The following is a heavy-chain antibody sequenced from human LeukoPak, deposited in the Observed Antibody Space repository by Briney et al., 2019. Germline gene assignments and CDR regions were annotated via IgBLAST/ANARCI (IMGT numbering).Heavy chain of an antibody. CDR2: ISGSGGST. J-gene: IGHJ3*02. V-gene: IGHV3-23*01. D-gene: IGHD1-1*01. CDR1: GFTFSSYA. Sequence: GGSLRLSCAASGFTFSSYAMSWVRQAPGKGLEWVSAISGSGGSTYYADSVKGRFTISRDNSKNTLYLQMNSLRAEDTAVYYCAKDIPRPTPGPGGAFDIWGQGTMVTVSS. CDR3: AKDIPRPTPGPGGAFDI.